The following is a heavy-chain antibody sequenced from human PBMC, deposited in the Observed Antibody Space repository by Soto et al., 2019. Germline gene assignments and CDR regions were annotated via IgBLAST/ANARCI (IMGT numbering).Heavy chain of an antibody. J-gene: IGHJ6*03. D-gene: IGHD2-2*01. CDR2: INPSGGST. Sequence: ASVKVSCKASGYTFTSYYMHWVRQAPGQGLEWMGIINPSGGSTSYAQKFQGRVTMTRDTSTSTVYMELSSLRSEDTAVYYCARRRGVVVPAASTLYYYYYYMDVWGKGTTVTVSS. CDR1: GYTFTSYY. V-gene: IGHV1-46*01. CDR3: ARRRGVVVPAASTLYYYYYYMDV.